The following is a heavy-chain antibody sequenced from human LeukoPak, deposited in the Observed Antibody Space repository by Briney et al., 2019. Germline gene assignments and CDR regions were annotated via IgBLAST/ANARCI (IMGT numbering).Heavy chain of an antibody. CDR1: GGSIGSYY. Sequence: PSDTLSLTCAVSGGSIGSYYWTWIRQPPGKGLEWIGYIQNSALYRATIKSSPSLQSRVSLSIDTSKKQVALTVNSVTAADTAVYYCARLSSTLYYSMDVWGPGTAVTVSS. CDR2: IQNSALYRATI. D-gene: IGHD6-6*01. J-gene: IGHJ6*02. V-gene: IGHV4-4*08. CDR3: ARLSSTLYYSMDV.